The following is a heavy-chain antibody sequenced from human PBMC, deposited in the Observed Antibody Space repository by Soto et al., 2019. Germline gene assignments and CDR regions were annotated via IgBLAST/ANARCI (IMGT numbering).Heavy chain of an antibody. CDR1: GYTFTSYD. Sequence: ASVKVSCKASGYTFTSYDIDWVRQATGQGLEWMGWMNPNSGNTGYAQKFQGRVTMTRNTSISTAYMELSSLRSEDTAVYYCARGPSMRIYGNYWGQGTLVTVSS. D-gene: IGHD4-17*01. CDR3: ARGPSMRIYGNY. CDR2: MNPNSGNT. J-gene: IGHJ4*02. V-gene: IGHV1-8*01.